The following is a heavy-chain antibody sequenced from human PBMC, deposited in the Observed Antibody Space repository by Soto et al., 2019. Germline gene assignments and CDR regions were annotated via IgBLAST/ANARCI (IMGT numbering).Heavy chain of an antibody. Sequence: QVQLVQSGAEVKKPGASVKVSCKAFGGPFSSYSFTWVRQAPGQGLEWLGWISTYSGNTNYALKVQDRLTMTTDPSTTTTYMELRSLRSDDTAGYYCARALYNWNYGWFDPWGQGTLVTVSS. CDR2: ISTYSGNT. V-gene: IGHV1-18*01. CDR1: GGPFSSYS. CDR3: ARALYNWNYGWFDP. J-gene: IGHJ5*02. D-gene: IGHD1-7*01.